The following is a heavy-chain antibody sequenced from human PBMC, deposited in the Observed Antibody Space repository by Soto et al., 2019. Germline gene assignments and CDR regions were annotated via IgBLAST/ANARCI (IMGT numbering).Heavy chain of an antibody. V-gene: IGHV2-5*02. CDR1: GFSLTTSGVG. J-gene: IGHJ4*02. CDR2: IYWDDDK. CDR3: AHRILRTVFGLVTTTAIYFDF. Sequence: QITLNESGPTVVKPAETLTLTCTFSGFSLTTSGVGVGWIRQSPGKAPEWLALIYWDDDKRYSASLKSRLTITKDTSKNLVVLTMASVDPAHTATYYCAHRILRTVFGLVTTTAIYFDFWGQGTPVVVSS. D-gene: IGHD3-3*01.